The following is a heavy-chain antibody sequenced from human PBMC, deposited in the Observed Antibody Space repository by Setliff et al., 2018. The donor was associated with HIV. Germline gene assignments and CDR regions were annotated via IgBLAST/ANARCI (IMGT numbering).Heavy chain of an antibody. CDR2: INEDGSQK. CDR1: GFTSSTYW. Sequence: GVSLRLSCAASGFTSSTYWMSWVRQAPGKGLEWVANINEDGSQKYYADSVKGRFTISRDNAKNSLYLQMDSLRAEDTAVYFCAGGVVVVAAHPGAFDIWGQGTMVTVS. V-gene: IGHV3-7*04. CDR3: AGGVVVVAAHPGAFDI. J-gene: IGHJ3*02. D-gene: IGHD2-15*01.